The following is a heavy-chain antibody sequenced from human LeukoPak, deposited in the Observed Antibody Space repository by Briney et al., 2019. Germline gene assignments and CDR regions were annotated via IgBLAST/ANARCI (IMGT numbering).Heavy chain of an antibody. Sequence: GASVKVSCKPSGYTFINHYIHWVRQAPGHGLEWMGVIRPTDGRTSYAQNFQGRLSMTSDTSTSTAYMELSRLRSEDTAMYYCTRTINSWFDPWGQGTPVSVSS. CDR1: GYTFINHY. CDR3: TRTINSWFDP. J-gene: IGHJ5*02. CDR2: IRPTDGRT. D-gene: IGHD3-9*01. V-gene: IGHV1-46*01.